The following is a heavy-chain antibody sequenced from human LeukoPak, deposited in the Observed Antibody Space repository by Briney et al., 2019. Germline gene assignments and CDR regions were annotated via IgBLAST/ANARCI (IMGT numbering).Heavy chain of an antibody. D-gene: IGHD1-26*01. Sequence: SVKVSCKGSRGTFSSYAISWVRQAPGQGREWMGGIIPIFGTANYAQKFQGRVTITTDESTSTAYMELSSLRSEDTAVYYCARVGETIVGAPGAFDIWGEGTMVTVSS. CDR2: IIPIFGTA. CDR1: RGTFSSYA. V-gene: IGHV1-69*05. J-gene: IGHJ3*02. CDR3: ARVGETIVGAPGAFDI.